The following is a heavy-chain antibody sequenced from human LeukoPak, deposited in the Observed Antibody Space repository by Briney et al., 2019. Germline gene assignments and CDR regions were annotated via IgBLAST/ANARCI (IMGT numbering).Heavy chain of an antibody. V-gene: IGHV1-18*01. Sequence: ASVKVSCKASGYTFTSYGISWVRQAPGQGLGWMGWISAYNGNTNYAQKLQGRVTMTTDTSTSTAYMELRSLRSDDTAVYYCAARIAAAGHAEYFQHWGQGTLVTVSS. CDR1: GYTFTSYG. D-gene: IGHD6-13*01. J-gene: IGHJ1*01. CDR3: AARIAAAGHAEYFQH. CDR2: ISAYNGNT.